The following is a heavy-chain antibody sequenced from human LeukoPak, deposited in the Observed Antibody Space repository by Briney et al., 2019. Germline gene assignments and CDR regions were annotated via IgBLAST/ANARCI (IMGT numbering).Heavy chain of an antibody. J-gene: IGHJ5*02. CDR1: GFTFSSYA. CDR2: ISYDGSNK. CDR3: ARAAEPYSNYVGNWFDP. V-gene: IGHV3-30*01. D-gene: IGHD4-11*01. Sequence: GGSLRLSCAASGFTFSSYAMHWVRQAPGKGLEWVAVISYDGSNKYYADSVKGRFTISRDYSKNTLYLQMNSLRAEDTAVYYCARAAEPYSNYVGNWFDPWGQGTLVTVSS.